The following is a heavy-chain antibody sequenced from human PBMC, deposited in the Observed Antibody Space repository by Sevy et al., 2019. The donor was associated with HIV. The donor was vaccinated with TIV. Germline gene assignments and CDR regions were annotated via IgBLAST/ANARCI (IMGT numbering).Heavy chain of an antibody. CDR2: IDPSDSYT. D-gene: IGHD3-22*01. Sequence: GESLKISCKGSGYTFTSYWISWVRQMPGKGLEWMGRIDPSDSYTHYNPSFQGHVTISVDKSINTAYLQWSSLKASDTAMYYCPRTGDSSGRDNCFDPWGQGTLVTVSS. V-gene: IGHV5-10-1*01. CDR1: GYTFTSYW. J-gene: IGHJ5*02. CDR3: PRTGDSSGRDNCFDP.